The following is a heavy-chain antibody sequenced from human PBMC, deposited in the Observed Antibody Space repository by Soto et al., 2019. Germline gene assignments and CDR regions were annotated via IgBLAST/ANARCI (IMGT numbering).Heavy chain of an antibody. CDR2: INHSGST. CDR1: GGSFSGYY. Sequence: QVQLQQWGAGLLKPSETLSLTCAVYGGSFSGYYWSWIRQPPGKGLEWIGEINHSGSTNYNPSLKSRVTISVDTSKNQFSLKLSSVPAADTAVYYCARGGYMVRGAGYFDLWGRGTLVTVSS. J-gene: IGHJ2*01. D-gene: IGHD3-10*01. CDR3: ARGGYMVRGAGYFDL. V-gene: IGHV4-34*01.